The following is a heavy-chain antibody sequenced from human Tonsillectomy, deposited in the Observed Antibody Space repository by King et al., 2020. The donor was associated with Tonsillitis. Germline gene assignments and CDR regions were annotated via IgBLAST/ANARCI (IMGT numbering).Heavy chain of an antibody. J-gene: IGHJ4*02. V-gene: IGHV3-11*05. Sequence: VQLVESGGGLVKPGGSLRLSCAASGFTFSDYYMSWIRQAPGKGLEWVSYISSSSSYTNYADSVKGRFTISRDNAKNSLYLQMNSLRAEDTAMYYCARAQQTYCTNGVCYPYYFDYWGQGTLVTVSS. CDR2: ISSSSSYT. D-gene: IGHD2-8*01. CDR1: GFTFSDYY. CDR3: ARAQQTYCTNGVCYPYYFDY.